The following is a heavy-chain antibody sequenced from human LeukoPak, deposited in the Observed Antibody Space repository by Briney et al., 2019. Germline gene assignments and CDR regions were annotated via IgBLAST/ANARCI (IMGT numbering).Heavy chain of an antibody. V-gene: IGHV4-59*11. Sequence: PSETLSLTCAVSGYSISGPNSWGWIRQPPGKELEWIGYVYHTGRTNYNPSLKSRVTISVDTSKNEFSLKMTSVTAADTAVYYCARGFASGWYSRYDPWGQGTLVTVSS. CDR2: VYHTGRT. CDR3: ARGFASGWYSRYDP. D-gene: IGHD6-19*01. CDR1: GYSISGPNS. J-gene: IGHJ5*02.